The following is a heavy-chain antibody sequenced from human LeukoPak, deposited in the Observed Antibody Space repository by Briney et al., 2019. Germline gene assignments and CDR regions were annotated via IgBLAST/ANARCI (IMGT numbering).Heavy chain of an antibody. CDR2: INHSGST. Sequence: PSETLSLTCAVYGGSFSGYYWSWIRQPPGKGLEWIGEINHSGSTNYNPSLKSRVTISVDTSKNQFSLKLSSVTAADTAVYYCACTMLSSSSGDYWGQGTLVTVSS. J-gene: IGHJ4*02. CDR1: GGSFSGYY. D-gene: IGHD6-6*01. CDR3: ACTMLSSSSGDY. V-gene: IGHV4-34*01.